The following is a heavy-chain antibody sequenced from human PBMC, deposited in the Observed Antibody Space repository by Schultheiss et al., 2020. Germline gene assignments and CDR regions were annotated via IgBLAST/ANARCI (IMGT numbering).Heavy chain of an antibody. D-gene: IGHD2/OR15-2a*01. V-gene: IGHV3-11*01. J-gene: IGHJ3*02. Sequence: LSLTCAASGFTFSDYYMSWIRQAPGKGLEWVSYISSSGSTIYYADSVKGRFTISRDNAKNSLYLQMNSLRAEDTAVYYCFLSSGAFDIWGQGTMVTVSS. CDR1: GFTFSDYY. CDR3: FLSSGAFDI. CDR2: ISSSGSTI.